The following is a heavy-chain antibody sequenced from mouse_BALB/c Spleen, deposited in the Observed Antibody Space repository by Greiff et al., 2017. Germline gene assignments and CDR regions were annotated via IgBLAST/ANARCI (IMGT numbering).Heavy chain of an antibody. CDR1: GFTFSSYT. CDR2: ISNGGGST. V-gene: IGHV5-12-2*01. CDR3: ARQGAGTSYWYFDV. D-gene: IGHD4-1*01. J-gene: IGHJ1*01. Sequence: EVQLQESGGGLVQPGGSLKLSCAASGFTFSSYTMSWVRQTPEKRLEWVAYISNGGGSTYYPDTVKGRFTISRDNAKNTLYLQMSSLKSEDTAMYYCARQGAGTSYWYFDVWGEGTTVTVSA.